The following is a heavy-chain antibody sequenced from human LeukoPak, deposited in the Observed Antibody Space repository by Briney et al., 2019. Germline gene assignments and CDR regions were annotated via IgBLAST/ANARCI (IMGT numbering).Heavy chain of an antibody. CDR2: ISSSSSYI. J-gene: IGHJ4*02. V-gene: IGHV3-21*01. Sequence: GGSLRLSCAASGFTFSNCSMNWVRQAPGKGLEWVSSISSSSSYIYYADSVKGRFTISRDNAKNSLYLQMNSLRVEDTAVYYCARSYYGSGIDYWGQGTLVAVPS. D-gene: IGHD3-10*01. CDR1: GFTFSNCS. CDR3: ARSYYGSGIDY.